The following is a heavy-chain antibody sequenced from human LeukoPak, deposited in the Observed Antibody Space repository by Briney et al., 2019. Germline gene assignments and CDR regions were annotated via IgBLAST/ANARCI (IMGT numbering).Heavy chain of an antibody. Sequence: PGRSLRLSCAASGFTFSSYSMNWVRQAPGKGLEWVSSISGSSNYVFYADSVKGRFTISRDNAKNSLYLQMSGLRAEDTAVYYCAKAYYDSSGYSYYFDSWGQGTLVTVSS. CDR2: ISGSSNYV. V-gene: IGHV3-21*01. CDR3: AKAYYDSSGYSYYFDS. CDR1: GFTFSSYS. J-gene: IGHJ4*02. D-gene: IGHD3-22*01.